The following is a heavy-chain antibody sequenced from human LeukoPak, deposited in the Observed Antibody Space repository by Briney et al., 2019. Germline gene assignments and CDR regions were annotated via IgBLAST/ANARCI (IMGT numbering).Heavy chain of an antibody. D-gene: IGHD1-26*01. Sequence: GGSLRLSCAASGFTFSNYWMTWVRQAPGKGLEWVASIKEDGSEKSYVDSVKGRFTISRDNAKNSLFLQMNSPGAEDTAVYYCVRGGSYTFDPWGQGILVTVSS. CDR2: IKEDGSEK. J-gene: IGHJ5*02. CDR3: VRGGSYTFDP. V-gene: IGHV3-7*01. CDR1: GFTFSNYW.